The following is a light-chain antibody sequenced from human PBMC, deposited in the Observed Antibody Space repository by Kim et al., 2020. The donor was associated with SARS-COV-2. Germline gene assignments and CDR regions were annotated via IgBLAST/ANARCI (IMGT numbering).Light chain of an antibody. J-gene: IGKJ1*01. V-gene: IGKV1-5*01. CDR1: QTINKW. CDR2: DAS. Sequence: AAVEDRVTITRRARQTINKWLARYQQKPGKGPQLLIYDASTLESGVPSRFSGSGSKTEFTLTISSLQPDDLATYYSQQYHAYWTFGQGTKLDIK. CDR3: QQYHAYWT.